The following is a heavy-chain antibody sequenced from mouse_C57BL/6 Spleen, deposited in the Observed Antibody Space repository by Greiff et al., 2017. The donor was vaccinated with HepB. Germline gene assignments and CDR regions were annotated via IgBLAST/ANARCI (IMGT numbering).Heavy chain of an antibody. Sequence: QVQLKQPGAELVKPGASVKLSCKASGYTFTSYWMHWVKQRPGQGLEWIGMIHPNSGSTNYNEKFKSKATLTVDKSSSTAYMQLSSLTSEDSAVYYCARSWDYDGFDVWGTGTTVTVSS. J-gene: IGHJ1*03. CDR1: GYTFTSYW. D-gene: IGHD2-4*01. V-gene: IGHV1-64*01. CDR3: ARSWDYDGFDV. CDR2: IHPNSGST.